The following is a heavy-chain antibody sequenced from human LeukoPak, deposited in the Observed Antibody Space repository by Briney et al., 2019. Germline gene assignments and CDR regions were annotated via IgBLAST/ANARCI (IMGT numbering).Heavy chain of an antibody. D-gene: IGHD2-21*01. Sequence: TGGSLRLSCAASGFTFSSFWMSWVRQAPGKGLEWVANIKHDGSEKYYVDSVKGRFTISRDNAKNSLYLQMNSLRAEDTAVYYCASSYWPYSPYKGQGDYYSMDVWGKGTTVTISS. J-gene: IGHJ6*03. CDR2: IKHDGSEK. CDR3: ASSYWPYSPYKGQGDYYSMDV. CDR1: GFTFSSFW. V-gene: IGHV3-7*01.